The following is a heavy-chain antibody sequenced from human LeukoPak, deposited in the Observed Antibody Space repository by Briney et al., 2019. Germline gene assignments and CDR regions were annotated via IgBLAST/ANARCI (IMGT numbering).Heavy chain of an antibody. D-gene: IGHD3-10*01. Sequence: SETLSLTCTVSGGSISSSSYYWGWIRQPPGKGLEWIGSIYYSGSTYYNPSLKSRVTISVDTSKNQFSLKLSSVTAADTAVYYCARSARNYYGSGSYQDYWGQGTLVTVSS. CDR1: GGSISSSSYY. CDR3: ARSARNYYGSGSYQDY. CDR2: IYYSGST. J-gene: IGHJ4*02. V-gene: IGHV4-39*01.